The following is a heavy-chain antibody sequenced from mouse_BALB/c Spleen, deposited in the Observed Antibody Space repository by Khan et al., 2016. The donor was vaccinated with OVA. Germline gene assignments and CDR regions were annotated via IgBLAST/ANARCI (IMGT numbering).Heavy chain of an antibody. Sequence: QVQLKQSGAELARPGASVKLSCTASGYTFTDYYINWVKQRTGQGLEWIGEISPGSGDTYYNERFMGKATLTADKSSSTAYMQLSRLTSEAAAVYFCARSNYFGYTLAYWGKGTLVTVSA. CDR2: ISPGSGDT. D-gene: IGHD1-2*01. J-gene: IGHJ3*01. V-gene: IGHV1-77*01. CDR3: ARSNYFGYTLAY. CDR1: GYTFTDYY.